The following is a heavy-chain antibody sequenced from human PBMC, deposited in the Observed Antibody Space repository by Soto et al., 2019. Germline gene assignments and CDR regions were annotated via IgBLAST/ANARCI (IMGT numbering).Heavy chain of an antibody. CDR2: MNPNSGNT. J-gene: IGHJ3*02. D-gene: IGHD3-3*01. V-gene: IGHV1-8*01. CDR3: VVPPIFGVVMGFAFDI. Sequence: ASVKVSCKASGYTFTSYDINWVRQATGQGLEWMGWMNPNSGNTGYAQKFQGRVTMTRNTSISTAYMELSSLRSEDTAVYYCVVPPIFGVVMGFAFDIWGQGTMVTVSS. CDR1: GYTFTSYD.